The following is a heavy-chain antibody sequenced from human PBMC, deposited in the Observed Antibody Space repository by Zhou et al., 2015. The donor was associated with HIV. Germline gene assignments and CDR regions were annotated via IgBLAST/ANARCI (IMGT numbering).Heavy chain of an antibody. CDR3: AIVGFYDSSGSYSPFGY. J-gene: IGHJ4*02. CDR2: IIPFFLAI. D-gene: IGHD3-22*01. V-gene: IGHV1-69*01. CDR1: GGTFSGSD. Sequence: LMQSGTEVTKPGSSVKVSCKASGGTFSGSDISWVRQAPGQGLVWMGGIIPFFLAINYAPKFQGRVTISADESTSTAYMEMSSLASEDTAVYYCAIVGFYDSSGSYSPFGYWGQGTLVTVSS.